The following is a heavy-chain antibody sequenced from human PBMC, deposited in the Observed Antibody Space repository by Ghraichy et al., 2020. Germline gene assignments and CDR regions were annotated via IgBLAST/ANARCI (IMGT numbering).Heavy chain of an antibody. CDR3: ARGSTVVRFFYYDGMDV. D-gene: IGHD4-23*01. Sequence: LSLTCVGSGFTLSSYPMNWVRQSPGKGLEWVAYITGSSRTRSYADSVKGRFTISRDNTQNSLYLQMNSLRDEDTAVYFCARGSTVVRFFYYDGMDVWGQGTTVTVSS. V-gene: IGHV3-48*02. J-gene: IGHJ6*02. CDR2: ITGSSRTR. CDR1: GFTLSSYP.